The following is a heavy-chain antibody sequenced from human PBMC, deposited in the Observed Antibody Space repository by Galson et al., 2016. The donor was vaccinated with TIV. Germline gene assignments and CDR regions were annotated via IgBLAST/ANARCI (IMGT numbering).Heavy chain of an antibody. Sequence: SLRLSCAASGFTFSSYGIHWVRQAPGKGLEWVASINQGGSEKDYVDSVKGRFTISRDNAQTSLYLQMDSLRAEDTAVYYCARMLFEIVGAPAATPTGYFDPWGQGTLVTVSS. D-gene: IGHD2-2*01. V-gene: IGHV3-7*01. CDR2: INQGGSEK. J-gene: IGHJ5*02. CDR1: GFTFSSYG. CDR3: ARMLFEIVGAPAATPTGYFDP.